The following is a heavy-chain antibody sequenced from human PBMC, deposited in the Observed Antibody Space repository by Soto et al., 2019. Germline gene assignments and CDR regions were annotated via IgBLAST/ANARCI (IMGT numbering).Heavy chain of an antibody. J-gene: IGHJ6*02. CDR2: ISSSSSTI. Sequence: EVQLVESGGGLVQPGGSLRLSCEASGFTLSSYSMNWARQAPGQGLEWVSYISSSSSTIYYADSVKGRFTISRDNAKNSLYLQMNRLRDENTAVYYCARDILRSSGWDVWGQGTTVTFSS. CDR3: ARDILRSSGWDV. V-gene: IGHV3-48*02. CDR1: GFTLSSYS.